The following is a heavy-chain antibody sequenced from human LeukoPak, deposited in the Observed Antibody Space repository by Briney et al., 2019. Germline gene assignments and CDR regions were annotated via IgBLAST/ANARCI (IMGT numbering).Heavy chain of an antibody. CDR2: ISGSGGST. J-gene: IGHJ4*02. CDR3: AKKGYYDGSGYYMYYFDH. Sequence: TGGSLRLSCAASGFTLSSYAMSWVRQAPGKGLEWVSAISGSGGSTYYADSVKGRFTISRDNSKNTLYLQMNSLRAEDTAVYYCAKKGYYDGSGYYMYYFDHWGQGTLVTVSS. D-gene: IGHD3-22*01. V-gene: IGHV3-23*01. CDR1: GFTLSSYA.